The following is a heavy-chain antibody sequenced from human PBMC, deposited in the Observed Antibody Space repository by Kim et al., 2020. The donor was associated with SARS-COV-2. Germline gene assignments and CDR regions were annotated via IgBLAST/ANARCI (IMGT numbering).Heavy chain of an antibody. CDR1: GYSFTKYT. CDR2: INGASGNT. Sequence: ASVKVSCKTSGYSFTKYTIHWLRQAPGQRPEWLGQINGASGNTIYSQTFQDRVNITRDTSATTAYMELSSLRSEDTGVYFCARGRSPLFDFWGQGTPVTVSS. J-gene: IGHJ4*02. CDR3: ARGRSPLFDF. V-gene: IGHV1-3*01.